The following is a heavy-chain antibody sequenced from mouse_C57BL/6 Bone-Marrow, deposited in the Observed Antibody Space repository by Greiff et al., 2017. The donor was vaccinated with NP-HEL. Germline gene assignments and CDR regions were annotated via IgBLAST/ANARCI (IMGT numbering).Heavy chain of an antibody. CDR3: ARKMDYYGSSYEFAY. V-gene: IGHV1-19*01. CDR2: INPYNGGT. Sequence: VQLQQSGPVLVKPGASVKMSCKASGYTFTDYYMNWVKQSHGKSLEWIGVINPYNGGTSYNQKFKGKATLTVDKSSSTAYMELNSLTSEDSAVYYCARKMDYYGSSYEFAYWGQGTLVTVSA. D-gene: IGHD1-1*01. CDR1: GYTFTDYY. J-gene: IGHJ3*01.